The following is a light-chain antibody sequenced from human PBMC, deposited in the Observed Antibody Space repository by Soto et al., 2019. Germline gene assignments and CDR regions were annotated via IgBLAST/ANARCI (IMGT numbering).Light chain of an antibody. CDR1: SSDVGGYHY. CDR3: SSYTSSSTLYV. V-gene: IGLV2-14*01. CDR2: EVS. Sequence: QSVLTQPASVSGAPGQSITISCTGTSSDVGGYHYVSWYQQHPGKAPKLMIYEVSNRPAGVSSRFSGSKSSNTASLTTSGLQAEDDADYYCSSYTSSSTLYVFGTGTKLTVL. J-gene: IGLJ1*01.